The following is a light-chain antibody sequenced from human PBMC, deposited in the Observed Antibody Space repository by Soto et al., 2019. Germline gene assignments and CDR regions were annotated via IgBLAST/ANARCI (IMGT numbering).Light chain of an antibody. V-gene: IGKV3D-20*02. Sequence: IVMTQSPATLSVSPGERATLSFRASQSISSSSLAWYQQKPGQAPRLLIYGASSRATGIPDRFSGSGSGTDFTLTLNSLQPEDFATYYCQQGYSTPWTCGQGNKGDIK. CDR2: GAS. CDR3: QQGYSTPWT. CDR1: QSISSSS. J-gene: IGKJ1*01.